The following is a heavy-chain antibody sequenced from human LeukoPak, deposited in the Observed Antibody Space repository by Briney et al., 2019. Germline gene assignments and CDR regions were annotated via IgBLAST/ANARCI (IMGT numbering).Heavy chain of an antibody. CDR3: AKVQAGTFDY. J-gene: IGHJ4*02. Sequence: PGGSLRLSCAASGFTFSSYAMSWVRQAPGKGLEWVSAISGSGGSTYYAGSVEGRFTISRDNSKNTLYLQMNSLRAEDTAVYYCAKVQAGTFDYWGQGTLVTVSS. CDR2: ISGSGGST. D-gene: IGHD6-19*01. CDR1: GFTFSSYA. V-gene: IGHV3-23*01.